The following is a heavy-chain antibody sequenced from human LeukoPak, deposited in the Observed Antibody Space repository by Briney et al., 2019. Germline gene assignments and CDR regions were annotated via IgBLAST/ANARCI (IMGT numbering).Heavy chain of an antibody. CDR1: GGSIISNY. D-gene: IGHD3-16*02. Sequence: PSETLSLTCTVSGGSIISNYWSCIRQPPGKGLEWIGHIYYSGTTKYKPSLKSRVTISIDTSKSQFSLKLNSVTAADTAVYYCARGSGGELSRHFDFWGQGTLVTVSS. V-gene: IGHV4-59*01. CDR2: IYYSGTT. CDR3: ARGSGGELSRHFDF. J-gene: IGHJ4*02.